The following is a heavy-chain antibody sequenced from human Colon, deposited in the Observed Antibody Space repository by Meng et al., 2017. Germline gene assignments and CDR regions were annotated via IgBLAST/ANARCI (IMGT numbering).Heavy chain of an antibody. CDR3: ARGPYTHGHFWYFDL. CDR2: IDYTEYT. Sequence: QLQVQESGPGLVKPSETLSLTCTVPGGSISSSSFYWVWIRQPPGMGLEWIGSIDYTEYTHFNASLKSRVTMSIDTSRKQISLMLSSVTAADTAVYYCARGPYTHGHFWYFDLWGRGTLVTVSS. V-gene: IGHV4-39*01. CDR1: GGSISSSSFY. J-gene: IGHJ2*01. D-gene: IGHD5-18*01.